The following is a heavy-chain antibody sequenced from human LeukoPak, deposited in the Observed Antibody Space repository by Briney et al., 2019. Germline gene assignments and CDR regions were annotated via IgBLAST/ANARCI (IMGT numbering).Heavy chain of an antibody. Sequence: PGSSLTLSCAASGSTFSGFGMHWVRQATDKGLEWVTYISSDGSKKYYAASVKGRFTVSRDNSKNTLYLQMNSLRVEDTAVYYCANECMNDAFDIWGQGTMVTVSS. J-gene: IGHJ3*02. V-gene: IGHV3-30*18. CDR2: ISSDGSKK. CDR3: ANECMNDAFDI. CDR1: GSTFSGFG. D-gene: IGHD2-8*01.